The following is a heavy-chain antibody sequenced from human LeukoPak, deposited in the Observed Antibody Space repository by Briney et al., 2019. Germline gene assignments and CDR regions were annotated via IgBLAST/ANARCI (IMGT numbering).Heavy chain of an antibody. CDR3: ARHVSSGSYMARGPSHVDY. D-gene: IGHD1-26*01. CDR1: GGSISSSSYY. Sequence: SETLSLTCTVSGGSISSSSYYWGWIRQPPGKGLEWIGSIYYSGSTYVNPSITSRVTISVDTSKNQFSLKLSSVTAADTAVYYCARHVSSGSYMARGPSHVDYWGQGTLVTVSS. CDR2: IYYSGST. J-gene: IGHJ4*02. V-gene: IGHV4-39*01.